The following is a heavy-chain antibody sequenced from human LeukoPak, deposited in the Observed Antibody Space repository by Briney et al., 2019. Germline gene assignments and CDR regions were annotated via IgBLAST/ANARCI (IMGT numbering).Heavy chain of an antibody. V-gene: IGHV4-34*01. CDR3: ASYCSSTSCQNYYYYGMDV. CDR2: INHSGST. D-gene: IGHD2-2*01. J-gene: IGHJ6*02. Sequence: PSETLSLTCAVYGGSFSGYYWSWIRQPPGKGLEWIGEINHSGSTNYNPSLKSRVTISVDTSKNQFSLKLSSVTAADTAVYYCASYCSSTSCQNYYYYGMDVWGQGTTVTVSS. CDR1: GGSFSGYY.